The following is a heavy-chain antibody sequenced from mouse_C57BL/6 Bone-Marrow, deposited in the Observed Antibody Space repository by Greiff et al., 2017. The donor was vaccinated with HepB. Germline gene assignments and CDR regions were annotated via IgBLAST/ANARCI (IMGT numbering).Heavy chain of an antibody. V-gene: IGHV5-9-1*02. CDR1: GFTFSSYA. Sequence: EVQRVESGEGLVKPGGSLKLSCAASGFTFSSYAMSWVRQTPEKRLEWVAYISSGGDYIYYADTVKGRFTISRDNARNTLYLQMSSLKSEDTAMYYCTRGYYGSSPWYFDVWGTGTTVTVSS. CDR2: ISSGGDYI. CDR3: TRGYYGSSPWYFDV. J-gene: IGHJ1*03. D-gene: IGHD1-1*01.